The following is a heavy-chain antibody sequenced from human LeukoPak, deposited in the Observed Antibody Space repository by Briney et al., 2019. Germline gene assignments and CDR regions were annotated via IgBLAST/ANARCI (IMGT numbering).Heavy chain of an antibody. V-gene: IGHV4-59*01. CDR1: GGSISSYY. J-gene: IGHJ6*03. D-gene: IGHD2-2*01. CDR3: ARTTEGYCSSASCFGFSYSYYMDV. Sequence: SETLSLTCTVSGGSISSYYWSWLRQPPGKGLEWIGYIYYSGSTNYNPSLKSRVPISVDASKTQFSLKLSSVIAADTAVYYCARTTEGYCSSASCFGFSYSYYMDVWGKGTTVTISS. CDR2: IYYSGST.